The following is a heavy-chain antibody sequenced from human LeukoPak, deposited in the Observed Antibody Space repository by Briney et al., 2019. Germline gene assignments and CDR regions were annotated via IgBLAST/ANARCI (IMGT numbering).Heavy chain of an antibody. CDR1: GFVFSSYS. V-gene: IGHV3-21*01. J-gene: IGHJ4*02. CDR3: VRLRRNSDSSGYFYSYEN. D-gene: IGHD3-22*01. Sequence: PGGSLRLSCAASGFVFSSYSFNWVRQAPGKGLEWVASVNTVSSYIYYADSVRGRFTISRDNAKNSVLLQMNSLRAEDMAMYYCVRLRRNSDSSGYFYSYENGGQGTLVTVSS. CDR2: VNTVSSYI.